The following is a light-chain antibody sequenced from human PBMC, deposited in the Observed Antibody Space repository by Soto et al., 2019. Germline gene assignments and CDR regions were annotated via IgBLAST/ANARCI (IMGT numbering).Light chain of an antibody. V-gene: IGLV2-14*01. CDR3: GSYISSRTPFYV. CDR2: EVS. J-gene: IGLJ1*01. CDR1: SNDVGTYNY. Sequence: QSVLTQPASVSGSPGQSITISCTGSSNDVGTYNYVSWYQHHPGKAPKLMIYEVSNRPSGVSNRFSGSKSGNTASLTISGLQAEDEADYYCGSYISSRTPFYVLGIGTKVTV.